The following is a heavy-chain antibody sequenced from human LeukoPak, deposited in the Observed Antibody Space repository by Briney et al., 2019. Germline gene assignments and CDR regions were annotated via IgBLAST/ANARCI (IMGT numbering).Heavy chain of an antibody. V-gene: IGHV3-23*01. CDR1: GITFSTYA. J-gene: IGHJ4*02. Sequence: GGPPRLSCAASGITFSTYAMNWVRQAPGKGLEWVSGISGSESTTYYADSVKGRFTISRDNSENTLYLQMNSLRAEDTAIYYCAAYFDYWAQGTLVTVSS. CDR2: ISGSESTT. CDR3: AAYFDY.